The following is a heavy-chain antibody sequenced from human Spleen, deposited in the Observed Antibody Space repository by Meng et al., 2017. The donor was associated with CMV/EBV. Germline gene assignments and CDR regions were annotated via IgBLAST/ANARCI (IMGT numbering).Heavy chain of an antibody. CDR2: INNDGTDT. D-gene: IGHD2-2*01. CDR1: GLTFTRFW. V-gene: IGHV3-74*01. J-gene: IGHJ6*02. CDR3: ARSYPNFYYGMDL. Sequence: GGSLRLSCAASGLTFTRFWMHWVRQAPGKGLVWVSRINNDGTDTGYADSVKGRFTISRDNAKNTLYLQMNGLRVEDTAVFYCARSYPNFYYGMDLWGRGTTVTVSS.